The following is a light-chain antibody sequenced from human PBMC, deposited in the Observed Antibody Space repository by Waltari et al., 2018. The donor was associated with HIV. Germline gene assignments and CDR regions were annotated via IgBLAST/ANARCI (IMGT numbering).Light chain of an antibody. CDR2: GAS. Sequence: TQSPSTLSASVGDTVTITCRASQAVSSSYLAWYQQKPGQAPSLVIYGASSRATGIPDRFSGSGSATDFTLTISRLEPEDFAVYYCQQYGGSPQYTFGQGTKLEIK. CDR1: QAVSSSY. CDR3: QQYGGSPQYT. J-gene: IGKJ2*01. V-gene: IGKV3-20*01.